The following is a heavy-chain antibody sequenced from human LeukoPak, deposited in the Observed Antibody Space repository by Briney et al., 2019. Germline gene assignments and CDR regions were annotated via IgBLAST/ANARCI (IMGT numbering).Heavy chain of an antibody. J-gene: IGHJ4*02. Sequence: QPGGSLRLSCAASGFTFSSYAMSWVRQAPGKGLKWVSAISGSGGSTYYADSVKGRFTISRDNSKNTLYLQMNSLRAEDTAVYYCAKGHVMIIVGATDFDYWGQGTLVTVSS. V-gene: IGHV3-23*01. D-gene: IGHD1-26*01. CDR3: AKGHVMIIVGATDFDY. CDR1: GFTFSSYA. CDR2: ISGSGGST.